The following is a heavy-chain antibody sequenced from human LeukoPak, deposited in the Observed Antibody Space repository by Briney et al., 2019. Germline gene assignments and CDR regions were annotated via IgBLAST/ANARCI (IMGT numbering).Heavy chain of an antibody. D-gene: IGHD6-13*01. CDR3: AGDTHSSSWYDH. Sequence: GGSLRLSCAASGFTFTSYAMNWVRQAPGKGLEWVSTISGIGASTYYADSVKGRFTISRDSSKNTLYLQMNSLRVEDSAVYYCAGDTHSSSWYDHWGQGTLVTVSS. CDR1: GFTFTSYA. CDR2: ISGIGAST. V-gene: IGHV3-23*01. J-gene: IGHJ5*02.